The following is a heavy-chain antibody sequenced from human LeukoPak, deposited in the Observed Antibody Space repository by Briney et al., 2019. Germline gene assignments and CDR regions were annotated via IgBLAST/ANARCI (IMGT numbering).Heavy chain of an antibody. CDR1: GFTVSSDY. V-gene: IGHV3-66*01. Sequence: GGSLRLSCAASGFTVSSDYMGWVRQVPEKGLEWVSLISSGGSTYYADSLKGRFTIPRDNSKNTLYLQMNSLRAEDTAVYYCGRVGDGYNDNYWGQGTLVTVSS. CDR3: GRVGDGYNDNY. D-gene: IGHD5-12*01. J-gene: IGHJ4*02. CDR2: ISSGGST.